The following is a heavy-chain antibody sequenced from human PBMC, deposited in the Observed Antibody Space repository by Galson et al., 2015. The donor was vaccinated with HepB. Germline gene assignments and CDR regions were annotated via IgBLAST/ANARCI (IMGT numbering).Heavy chain of an antibody. Sequence: SLRLSCAASGFTFSSYAMHWVRQAPGKGLEWVAVISYDGSNKYYADSVKGRFTISRDNSKNTLYLQMNSLRAEDTAVYYCASDTAEGPSRYDSSGYFDYWGQGTLVTVSS. D-gene: IGHD3-22*01. CDR1: GFTFSSYA. J-gene: IGHJ4*02. CDR2: ISYDGSNK. V-gene: IGHV3-30-3*01. CDR3: ASDTAEGPSRYDSSGYFDY.